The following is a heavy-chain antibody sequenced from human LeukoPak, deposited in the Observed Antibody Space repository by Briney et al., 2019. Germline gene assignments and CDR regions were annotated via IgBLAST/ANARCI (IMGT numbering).Heavy chain of an antibody. Sequence: GGSLRLSCAASGFTFSNYWMSWVRQAPGKGMEWVAIIEKDGSEILYVDSVKGRFTISRDNAKNSLYLQMNSLRAEDTAVYYCAAGAGWLIDWWGQGTLVTVSS. CDR3: AAGAGWLIDW. J-gene: IGHJ4*02. CDR2: IEKDGSEI. CDR1: GFTFSNYW. D-gene: IGHD6-19*01. V-gene: IGHV3-7*01.